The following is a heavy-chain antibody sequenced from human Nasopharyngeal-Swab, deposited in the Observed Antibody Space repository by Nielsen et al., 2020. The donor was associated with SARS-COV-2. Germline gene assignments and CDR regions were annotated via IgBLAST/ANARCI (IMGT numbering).Heavy chain of an antibody. Sequence: SETLSLTCAVSGGSISSGGYSWSWIRQPPGKGLEWIGYIYHGGSTYYNPSLKSRVTISVDRSKNQFSLKLSSVTAADTAVYYCARGSMGSGSYADYWGQGTLVTVSS. D-gene: IGHD1-26*01. CDR3: ARGSMGSGSYADY. J-gene: IGHJ4*02. CDR2: IYHGGST. CDR1: GGSISSGGYS. V-gene: IGHV4-30-2*01.